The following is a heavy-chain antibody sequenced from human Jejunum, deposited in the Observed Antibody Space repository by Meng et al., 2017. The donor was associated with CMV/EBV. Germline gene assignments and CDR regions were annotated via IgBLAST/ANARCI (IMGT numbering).Heavy chain of an antibody. Sequence: PGFTFIAYPMNWVRQAPGGGLEWVASTSGSGSFVFYAASVKGRFTISRDDAKSSLYLQMSSLRADDTAVYYCARELPASWEPFDYWGQGTLVTVSS. CDR3: ARELPASWEPFDY. V-gene: IGHV3-21*01. CDR1: GFTFIAYP. J-gene: IGHJ4*02. D-gene: IGHD1-26*01. CDR2: TSGSGSFV.